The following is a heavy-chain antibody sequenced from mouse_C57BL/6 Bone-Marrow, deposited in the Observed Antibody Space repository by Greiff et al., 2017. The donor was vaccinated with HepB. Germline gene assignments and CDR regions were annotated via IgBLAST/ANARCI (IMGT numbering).Heavy chain of an antibody. CDR2: IDPENGDT. J-gene: IGHJ2*01. V-gene: IGHV14-4*01. D-gene: IGHD1-1*01. CDR1: GFNIKDDY. Sequence: VQLKQSGAELVRPGASVKLSCTASGFNIKDDYMHWVKQRPEQGLEWIGWIDPENGDTEYASKFQGKATITADTSSNTAYLQFSSLTSEDTAVYYCTRTTVVATPFDYWGQGTTLTVSS. CDR3: TRTTVVATPFDY.